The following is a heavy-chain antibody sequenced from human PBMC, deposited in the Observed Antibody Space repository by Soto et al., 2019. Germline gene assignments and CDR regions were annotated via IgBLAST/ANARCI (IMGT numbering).Heavy chain of an antibody. CDR1: GGTFSSYA. CDR3: ARVEDSGSYLDY. Sequence: QVQLVQSGAEVKKPGSSVKVSCKASGGTFSSYAISWVRQAPGQGLEWMGGIIPIFGTANYAQKFQGRVTITADESTSTAYTELSSLRSGDAAVYYCARVEDSGSYLDYWGQGTLVTVSS. D-gene: IGHD1-26*01. J-gene: IGHJ4*02. CDR2: IIPIFGTA. V-gene: IGHV1-69*01.